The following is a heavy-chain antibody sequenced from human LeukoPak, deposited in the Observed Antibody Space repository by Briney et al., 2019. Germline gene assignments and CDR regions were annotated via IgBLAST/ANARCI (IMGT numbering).Heavy chain of an antibody. Sequence: SGTLSLTCAISGDSITYSNWWSWVRQPPGKGLEWIGEVFHSGGTNYNPSLKSRLTFSVDKSKNQFSLKLSSVTAADTAVYYCARDRELRYFDWLGSTPFDYWGQGTLVTVSS. CDR3: ARDRELRYFDWLGSTPFDY. D-gene: IGHD3-9*01. CDR2: VFHSGGT. V-gene: IGHV4-4*02. J-gene: IGHJ4*02. CDR1: GDSITYSNW.